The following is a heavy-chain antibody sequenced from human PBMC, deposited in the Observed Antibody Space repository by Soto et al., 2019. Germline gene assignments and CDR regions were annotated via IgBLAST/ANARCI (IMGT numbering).Heavy chain of an antibody. Sequence: PGGSLRLSCAASGFTFSSYGMHWVRQAPGKGLVWVSRINSDGSSTSYADSVKGRFTISRDNAKNTLYLQMNSLRAEDTAVYYCAREFPPLQWLVNWFDPWGQGTLVTVSS. CDR3: AREFPPLQWLVNWFDP. CDR2: INSDGSST. CDR1: GFTFSSYG. V-gene: IGHV3-74*01. J-gene: IGHJ5*02. D-gene: IGHD6-19*01.